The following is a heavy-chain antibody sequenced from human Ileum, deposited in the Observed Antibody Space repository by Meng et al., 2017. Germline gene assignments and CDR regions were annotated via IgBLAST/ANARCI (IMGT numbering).Heavy chain of an antibody. CDR2: INHSGST. D-gene: IGHD3-22*01. CDR1: GGSFSGYY. CDR3: SRTSYYDNSGYYPG. V-gene: IGHV4-34*01. Sequence: QLQQWGAGLLKPSGTLSLPCAVYGGSFSGYYWSWIRQPPGKGLEWIGEINHSGSTNYNPSLKSRVTISVDTSKNQFSLKLSSVTAADTAVYYCSRTSYYDNSGYYPGWGQGTLVTVSS. J-gene: IGHJ4*02.